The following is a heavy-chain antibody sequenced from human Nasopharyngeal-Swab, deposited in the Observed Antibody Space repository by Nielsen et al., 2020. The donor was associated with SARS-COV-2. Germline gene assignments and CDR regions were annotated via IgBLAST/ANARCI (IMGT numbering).Heavy chain of an antibody. Sequence: ESLKISCPVSGDSISRSDDYWGWIRQTPGKGLEWIVSTYRSGSGSAYYNPSLKSRVTISIVPSKTLFSLNLKSVTAADTAVYYCARIIRRRGWYSHVDYWGQGTLVTVSS. V-gene: IGHV4-39*07. J-gene: IGHJ4*02. D-gene: IGHD6-19*01. CDR2: TYRSGSGSA. CDR1: GDSISRSDDY. CDR3: ARIIRRRGWYSHVDY.